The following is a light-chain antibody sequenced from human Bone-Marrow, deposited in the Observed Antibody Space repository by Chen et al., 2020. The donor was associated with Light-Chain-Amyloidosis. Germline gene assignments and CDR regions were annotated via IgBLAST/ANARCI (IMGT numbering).Light chain of an antibody. J-gene: IGLJ1*01. CDR2: EVT. CDR1: SSDVGGDNH. V-gene: IGLV2-14*01. CDR3: SSDTITNTLV. Sequence: QSALTQPASVSGSPGQSITISCTGTSSDVGGDNHVSWYQQHPDKAPKIMIYEVTNRPSWVPDRFSGSKSDNTASLTISGLQTEDEAEYFCSSDTITNTLVFGSGTRVTVL.